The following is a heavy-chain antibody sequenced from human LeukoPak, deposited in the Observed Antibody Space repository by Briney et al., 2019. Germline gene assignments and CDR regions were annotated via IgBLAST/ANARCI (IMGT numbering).Heavy chain of an antibody. V-gene: IGHV4-39*07. D-gene: IGHD2-2*01. CDR3: ARGKRWFCTGTRCPYHEFDY. Sequence: SETLSLTCTVSGDAISNIDYYWGWIRQSPGKGPEWIGSIFYSGRPDYKPSLKSRVTISQDTSKNQFSLKLSAVTAADTAIYYCARGKRWFCTGTRCPYHEFDYWGRGTLVTVSS. J-gene: IGHJ4*02. CDR1: GDAISNIDYY. CDR2: IFYSGRP.